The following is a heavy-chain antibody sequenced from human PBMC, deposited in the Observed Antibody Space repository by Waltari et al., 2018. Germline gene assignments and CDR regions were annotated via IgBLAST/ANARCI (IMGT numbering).Heavy chain of an antibody. CDR1: GGSISSSSYY. D-gene: IGHD6-19*01. Sequence: QLQLQESGPGLVKPSETLSLTCTVSGGSISSSSYYWGWIRQPPGKGLEWIGSIYYSGRTYYNPSLKSRVTISVDTAKNQFSLKLSSVTAADTAVYYCARTSGYSSGWSYYFDYWGQGTLVTVSS. CDR2: IYYSGRT. J-gene: IGHJ4*02. V-gene: IGHV4-39*07. CDR3: ARTSGYSSGWSYYFDY.